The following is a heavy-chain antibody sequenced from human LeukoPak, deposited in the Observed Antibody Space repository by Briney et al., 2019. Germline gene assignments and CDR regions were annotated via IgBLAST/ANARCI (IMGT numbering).Heavy chain of an antibody. V-gene: IGHV1-2*02. D-gene: IGHD3-22*01. CDR2: INPNSGGT. J-gene: IGHJ6*02. CDR1: GYTFTGYY. CDR3: ARNGAPRYYDSSGSYYYYYYGMDV. Sequence: ASVKVSCKASGYTFTGYYMHWVRQAPGQGLEWMGWINPNSGGTNYAQKFQGRVTKTRDTSISTAYMELSRLRSDDTAVYYCARNGAPRYYDSSGSYYYYYYGMDVWGQGTTVTVSS.